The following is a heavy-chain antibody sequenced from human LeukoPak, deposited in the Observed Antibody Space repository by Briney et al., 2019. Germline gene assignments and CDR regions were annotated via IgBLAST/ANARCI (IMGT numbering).Heavy chain of an antibody. Sequence: ASVKVSCKASGYTFTSYDINWVRQATGQGLEWMGWMNPNSGNTGYVQKFQCRVTMTRNTSISTAYMELSSLRSEDTAVYYCARGTAAAGTGYYYYMDVWGKGTTVTISS. V-gene: IGHV1-8*01. CDR2: MNPNSGNT. J-gene: IGHJ6*03. D-gene: IGHD6-13*01. CDR1: GYTFTSYD. CDR3: ARGTAAAGTGYYYYMDV.